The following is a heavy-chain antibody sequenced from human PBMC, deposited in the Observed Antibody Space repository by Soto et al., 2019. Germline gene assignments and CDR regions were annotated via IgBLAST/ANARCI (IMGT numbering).Heavy chain of an antibody. V-gene: IGHV4-59*01. CDR2: IYYSGST. Sequence: SETLSLTCTVSGGSISSYYWSWIRQPPGKGLEWIGYIYYSGSTNYNPSLKSRVTISVDTSKNQFSLKLSSVTAADTAVYYCAREYCSSTSSVDASDIWGQGTMVTVSS. D-gene: IGHD2-2*01. CDR3: AREYCSSTSSVDASDI. CDR1: GGSISSYY. J-gene: IGHJ3*02.